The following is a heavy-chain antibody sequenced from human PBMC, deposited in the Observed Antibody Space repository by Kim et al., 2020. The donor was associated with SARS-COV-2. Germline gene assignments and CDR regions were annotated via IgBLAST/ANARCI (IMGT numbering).Heavy chain of an antibody. V-gene: IGHV3-64D*06. CDR2: ISSNGGST. D-gene: IGHD2-2*02. Sequence: GGSLRLSCSASGFTFSTYAMHWVRQAPGKGLEYVSAISSNGGSTYYADYVKGRFTISRDNSKNTLYLQMSSLRAEDMAVYYCVKGASRYCSSTTCYTPDYWGQGTLVTVSS. CDR1: GFTFSTYA. CDR3: VKGASRYCSSTTCYTPDY. J-gene: IGHJ4*02.